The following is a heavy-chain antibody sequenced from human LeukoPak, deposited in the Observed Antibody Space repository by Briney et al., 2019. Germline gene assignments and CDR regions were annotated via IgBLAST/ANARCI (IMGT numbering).Heavy chain of an antibody. D-gene: IGHD3-3*01. Sequence: GASVKVSCKASGYTFTSYDINWVRQATGQGLEWMGWMNPNSGNTGYAQKFQGRVTMTRNTSISTAYMELSSLRSEDTAVYYCARAASRYYDFWSGETGNWFDPWGQGTLVTVSS. CDR2: MNPNSGNT. J-gene: IGHJ5*02. CDR1: GYTFTSYD. V-gene: IGHV1-8*01. CDR3: ARAASRYYDFWSGETGNWFDP.